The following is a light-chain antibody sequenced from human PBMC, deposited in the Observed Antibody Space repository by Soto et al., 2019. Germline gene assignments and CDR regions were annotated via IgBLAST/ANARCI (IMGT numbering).Light chain of an antibody. Sequence: DIQMTQSPSSLSASVGDRVTITCRSSQDIRNNFAWFQQKPGKAPKSLIYDATNLQSGVPSRFSGSGSGTDFMLTISSLQPEDFATYYCLQYNGYPYTFGQGTKLGLK. CDR1: QDIRNN. CDR3: LQYNGYPYT. V-gene: IGKV1-16*01. CDR2: DAT. J-gene: IGKJ2*01.